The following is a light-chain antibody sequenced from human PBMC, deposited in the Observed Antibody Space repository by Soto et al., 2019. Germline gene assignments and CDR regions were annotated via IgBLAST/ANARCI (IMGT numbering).Light chain of an antibody. J-gene: IGLJ1*01. Sequence: QSALTQPASVSGSPGQSITISCTGTSSDVGGYIYVSWYQQHPGKAPKLMIYEVSNRPSGVSNRFSGSKSGNTASLTISGLQAEDEDDYYCSSYTSSSPLYVFGTGTKLTVL. CDR3: SSYTSSSPLYV. CDR1: SSDVGGYIY. CDR2: EVS. V-gene: IGLV2-14*01.